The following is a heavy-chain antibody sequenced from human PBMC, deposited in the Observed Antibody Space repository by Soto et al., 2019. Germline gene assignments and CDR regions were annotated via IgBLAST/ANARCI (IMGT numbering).Heavy chain of an antibody. Sequence: ASVKVSCKASGYTFTSYYMHWVRQAPGQGLEWMGIINPSGGSTSYAQKFQGRVTMTRDTSTSTVYMELSSLRSEDTAVYYCARETCSGGSCPWFDPWGQGTPVTVSS. D-gene: IGHD2-15*01. J-gene: IGHJ5*02. CDR1: GYTFTSYY. CDR2: INPSGGST. V-gene: IGHV1-46*01. CDR3: ARETCSGGSCPWFDP.